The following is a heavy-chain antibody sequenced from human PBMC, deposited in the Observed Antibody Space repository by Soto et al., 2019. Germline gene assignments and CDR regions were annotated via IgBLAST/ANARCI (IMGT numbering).Heavy chain of an antibody. V-gene: IGHV4-59*01. CDR3: AREDGSGSYSSNWFDP. Sequence: PSETLSLTCTVSGGSISSYYWSWIRQPPGKGLEWIGYIYYSGSTNYNPSLKSRVTISVDTSKNQFSLKLSSVTAADTAVYYCAREDGSGSYSSNWFDPWGQGTLVTVSS. J-gene: IGHJ5*01. CDR1: GGSISSYY. D-gene: IGHD3-10*01. CDR2: IYYSGST.